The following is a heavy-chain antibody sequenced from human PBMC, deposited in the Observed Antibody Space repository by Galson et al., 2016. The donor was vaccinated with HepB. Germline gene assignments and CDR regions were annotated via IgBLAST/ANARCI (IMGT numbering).Heavy chain of an antibody. Sequence: SCKASGGPFGTSTITWVRQAPGQGLEWMGGVTPIFGTTNYAQKFQGRLTITADKSTRTAYMELSSLRSEDTAVYYCARGGSGLNYDSSGYYGGYWGQGTLVTVSS. V-gene: IGHV1-69*06. CDR3: ARGGSGLNYDSSGYYGGY. D-gene: IGHD3-22*01. CDR1: GGPFGTST. J-gene: IGHJ4*02. CDR2: VTPIFGTT.